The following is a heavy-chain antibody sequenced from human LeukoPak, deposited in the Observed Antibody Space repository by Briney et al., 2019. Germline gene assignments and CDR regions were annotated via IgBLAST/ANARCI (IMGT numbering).Heavy chain of an antibody. Sequence: GSLRLSCAASGFTFSSYAMSWVRQAPGKGLEWVSAISGSGGSTYYADSVKGRFTISRDNSKNTLYLQMNSLRAEDTAVYYCAKEKGYQLLGSWFGELVSPYSDYWGQGTLVTVSS. J-gene: IGHJ4*02. CDR1: GFTFSSYA. CDR3: AKEKGYQLLGSWFGELVSPYSDY. D-gene: IGHD3-10*01. CDR2: ISGSGGST. V-gene: IGHV3-23*01.